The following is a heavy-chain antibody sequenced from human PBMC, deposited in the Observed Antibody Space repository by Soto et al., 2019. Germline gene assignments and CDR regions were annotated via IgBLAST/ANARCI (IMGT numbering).Heavy chain of an antibody. V-gene: IGHV1-8*01. J-gene: IGHJ4*02. CDR1: GYTFTSYD. D-gene: IGHD1-26*01. CDR3: ARETSGSYRLDY. CDR2: MNPNSGNP. Sequence: QVQLVQSGAEVKKPGASVKVSCKASGYTFTSYDINWVRQATGQGLEWMGWMNPNSGNPGHAQKFQGRVTMTRNTSIRTAYMELSSLRSEDTDVYYCARETSGSYRLDYGGQGTLVTVSS.